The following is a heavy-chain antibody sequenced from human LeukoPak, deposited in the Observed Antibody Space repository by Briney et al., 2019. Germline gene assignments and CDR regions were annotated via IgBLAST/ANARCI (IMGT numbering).Heavy chain of an antibody. CDR3: ARGTPPRSTGLFDY. CDR2: IVVGSGNT. Sequence: SVKVSCKASGFTFTSSAMQWVRQARGQRLEWIGWIVVGSGNTNYAQKFQERVTITRDMSTSTAYMELRSLRSDDTAVYYCARGTPPRSTGLFDYWGQGTLVTVSS. J-gene: IGHJ4*02. CDR1: GFTFTSSA. D-gene: IGHD1-1*01. V-gene: IGHV1-58*02.